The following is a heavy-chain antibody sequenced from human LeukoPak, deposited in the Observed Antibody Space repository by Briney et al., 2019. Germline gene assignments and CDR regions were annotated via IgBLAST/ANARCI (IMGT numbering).Heavy chain of an antibody. V-gene: IGHV1-46*01. CDR1: VYTFTSYY. CDR3: ARVGSAAATADY. J-gene: IGHJ4*02. CDR2: INPQGGST. D-gene: IGHD6-25*01. Sequence: ASVNVSYKASVYTFTSYYMHWMRQAPGQGPEWMGIINPQGGSTDYAQKFQGRITMTSDTSTSTVYMELHSLRSDDTAVYFCARVGSAAATADYWGQGPLVPVFS.